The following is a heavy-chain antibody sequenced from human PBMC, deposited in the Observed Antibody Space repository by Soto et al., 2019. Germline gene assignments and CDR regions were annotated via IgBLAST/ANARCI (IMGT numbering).Heavy chain of an antibody. Sequence: QVQLVESGGGVVQPGRSLRLSCAASGFTFSSYAMHWVRQAPGKGLEWVAVISYDGSNKYYADSVKGRFTISRDNSKNTLYLQMNSLRAEDTPVYYCACNWFDPWGQGTLVTVSS. J-gene: IGHJ5*02. CDR1: GFTFSSYA. CDR3: ACNWFDP. V-gene: IGHV3-30-3*01. CDR2: ISYDGSNK.